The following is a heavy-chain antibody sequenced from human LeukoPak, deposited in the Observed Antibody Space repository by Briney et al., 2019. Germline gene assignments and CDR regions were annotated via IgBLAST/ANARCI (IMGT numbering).Heavy chain of an antibody. J-gene: IGHJ4*02. D-gene: IGHD4-17*01. CDR3: ARDGAGDYVFSYYFDH. CDR1: GFTFSSYS. CDR2: ISSTSSYI. Sequence: PGGSLRLSCAASGFTFSSYSMNWVRQAPGEGREWVSSISSTSSYIYYADSVKGRFTISRDNAKNSLYLQMNSLRAEDTAVYYCARDGAGDYVFSYYFDHWGQGTLVTVSS. V-gene: IGHV3-21*01.